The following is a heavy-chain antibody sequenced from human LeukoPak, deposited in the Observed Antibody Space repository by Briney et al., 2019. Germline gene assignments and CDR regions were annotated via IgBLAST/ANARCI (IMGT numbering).Heavy chain of an antibody. Sequence: PSETLSLTCTVSGISISSSSYYWGWIRQPPGKGLEWIGNMLYSASTYYNPSLKSRVSMSVDTSKNQFSLKVTSVTAADTAVYYCARDVRQQLLEGGFDNWGRGILVTSPQ. CDR2: MLYSAST. V-gene: IGHV4-39*07. CDR1: GISISSSSYY. D-gene: IGHD2-2*01. CDR3: ARDVRQQLLEGGFDN. J-gene: IGHJ4*02.